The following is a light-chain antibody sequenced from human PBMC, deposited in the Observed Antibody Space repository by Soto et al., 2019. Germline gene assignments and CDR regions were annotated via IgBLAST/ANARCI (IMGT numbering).Light chain of an antibody. Sequence: QSALTQPASVSGSPGQSITISCTGAASDVGTYDVVSWYQQHPGKAPKLMIYEVSKRPSGVSNRFSGSRSGNTASLTISGLQAEDEADYYCCSYAGRTTLVFGGGTQLTVL. CDR1: ASDVGTYDV. J-gene: IGLJ2*01. V-gene: IGLV2-23*02. CDR2: EVS. CDR3: CSYAGRTTLV.